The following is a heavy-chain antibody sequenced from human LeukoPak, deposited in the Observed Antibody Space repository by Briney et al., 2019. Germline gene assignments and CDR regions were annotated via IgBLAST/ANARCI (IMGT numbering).Heavy chain of an antibody. D-gene: IGHD5-24*01. CDR1: GGSISSDDYC. CDR2: IYYGGST. V-gene: IGHV4-31*03. CDR3: AKSREEIRGPDAFDI. Sequence: SETLSLTCSVSGGSISSDDYCWNWIRQHPGKGLEWIGYIYYGGSTYYNPSLKSRVALSVDTSKNQFSLKLSSLTAADTAVYYCAKSREEIRGPDAFDIWGQGTMVTVSS. J-gene: IGHJ3*02.